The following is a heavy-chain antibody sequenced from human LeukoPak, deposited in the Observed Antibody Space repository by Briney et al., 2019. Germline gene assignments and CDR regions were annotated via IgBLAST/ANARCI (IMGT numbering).Heavy chain of an antibody. V-gene: IGHV4-39*01. D-gene: IGHD2-15*01. CDR3: ASQYNLLVVAATPYYFDY. J-gene: IGHJ4*02. CDR2: IFYSGST. CDR1: GGSISGSSYY. Sequence: SETLSLTYTVSGGSISGSSYYWGWIRQPPGKGLEWIGSIFYSGSTYYNPSLKSRVTISVDTSKNQFSLKLSSVTAADTALYYCASQYNLLVVAATPYYFDYWGQGTLVTVSS.